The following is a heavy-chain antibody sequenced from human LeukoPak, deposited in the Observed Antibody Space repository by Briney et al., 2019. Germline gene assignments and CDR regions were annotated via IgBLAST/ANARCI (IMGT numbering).Heavy chain of an antibody. CDR3: AGGPGTSMSRGVSPKY. CDR2: INHRGTT. Sequence: KPSETLSLTCAVYGGSFSGYWTWIRQPPGKGLEWIGEINHRGTTNYNPSLQSGVTIFVDTSKNQLSLRLSSVTATDTAVYYCAGGPGTSMSRGVSPKYWGQGTLVGVSS. CDR1: GGSFSGY. D-gene: IGHD3-10*01. V-gene: IGHV4-34*01. J-gene: IGHJ4*02.